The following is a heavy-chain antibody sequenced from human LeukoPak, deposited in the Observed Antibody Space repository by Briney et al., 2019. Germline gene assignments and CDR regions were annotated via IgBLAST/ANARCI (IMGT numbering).Heavy chain of an antibody. J-gene: IGHJ4*01. CDR3: AAVPETYYTVYYFNY. D-gene: IGHD3-3*01. CDR1: GGSFSNYY. CDR2: INHGGST. V-gene: IGHV4-34*01. Sequence: SETLSLTCAVYGGSFSNYYWSWIRQPPGKGLEWIAEINHGGSTKYNPSLKSRVIVSVDTSKKQFYLKLTSVTAADTAVYYCAAVPETYYTVYYFNYWGHGTLVTVSS.